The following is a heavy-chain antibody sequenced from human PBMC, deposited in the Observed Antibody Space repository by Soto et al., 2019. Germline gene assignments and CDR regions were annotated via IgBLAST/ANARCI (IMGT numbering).Heavy chain of an antibody. CDR2: IYYSGST. CDR1: GGSISSGGYY. D-gene: IGHD2-15*01. V-gene: IGHV4-31*03. Sequence: QVQLQESGPGLVKPSQTLSLTCTVSGGSISSGGYYWSWIRQHPGKGLEWIGYIYYSGSTYYNPSLKSRFTISVDTSKNQFSLKLSSVTAADTAVYYCARVIIPGGGPETRDNNWFDPWGQGTLVTVSS. J-gene: IGHJ5*02. CDR3: ARVIIPGGGPETRDNNWFDP.